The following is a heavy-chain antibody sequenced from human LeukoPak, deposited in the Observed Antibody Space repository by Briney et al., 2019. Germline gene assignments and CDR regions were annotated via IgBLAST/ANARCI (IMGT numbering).Heavy chain of an antibody. V-gene: IGHV3-30*04. J-gene: IGHJ4*02. CDR1: GFTFSNYA. CDR2: ISYDGSNE. CDR3: ARGGPQSGGYVHY. Sequence: GGSLRLSCAASGFTFSNYAMHWVRQAPGKGLEWVAIISYDGSNEYYGDSVKGRFTISRDNSKNTLYLQMNSLRAEDTAVYYCARGGPQSGGYVHYWGQGTLVTVSS. D-gene: IGHD2-8*02.